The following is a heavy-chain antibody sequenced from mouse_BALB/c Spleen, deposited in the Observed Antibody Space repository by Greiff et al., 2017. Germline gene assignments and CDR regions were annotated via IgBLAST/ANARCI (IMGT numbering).Heavy chain of an antibody. CDR3: NAWGEPPYAMDY. CDR2: IDPENGDT. CDR1: GFNIKDYY. V-gene: IGHV14-4*02. Sequence: VQLQQSGAELVRSGASVKLSCTASGFNIKDYYMHWVKQRPEQGLEWIGWIDPENGDTEYTPKFQGKATMTADTSSNTAYLQLSSLTSEDTAVYYRNAWGEPPYAMDYWGQGTSVTVSS. J-gene: IGHJ4*01.